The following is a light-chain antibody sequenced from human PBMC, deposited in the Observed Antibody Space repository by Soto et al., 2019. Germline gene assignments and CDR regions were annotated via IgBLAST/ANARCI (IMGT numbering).Light chain of an antibody. CDR1: SSNVGGNT. CDR2: GNN. CDR3: AAWDDSLNGVV. V-gene: IGLV1-44*01. J-gene: IGLJ2*01. Sequence: QSVLTQPPSASGTPGQRVTISCSGSSSNVGGNTVNWYQQFPRTAPKLLIYGNNQRPSGVPDRFSGSKSGTSASLAISGLQSEDEADYYCAAWDDSLNGVVFGGGTKLTVL.